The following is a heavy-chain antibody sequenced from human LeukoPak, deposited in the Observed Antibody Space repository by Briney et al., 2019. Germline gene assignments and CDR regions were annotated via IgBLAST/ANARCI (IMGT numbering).Heavy chain of an antibody. CDR2: IYYSGST. J-gene: IGHJ4*02. V-gene: IGHV4-59*01. Sequence: SESLSLTCSVSGGSISSYYWSWIRQPPGRGLEWIGYIYYSGSTNYNPSLKSRVTISVDTSKNQFSLKLSAVTAADTAVYDCARGAVDIVATIKEYYFDYWGQGTLVTVSS. CDR1: GGSISSYY. CDR3: ARGAVDIVATIKEYYFDY. D-gene: IGHD5-12*01.